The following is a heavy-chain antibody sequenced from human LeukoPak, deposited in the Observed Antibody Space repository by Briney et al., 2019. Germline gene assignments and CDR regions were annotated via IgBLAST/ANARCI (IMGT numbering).Heavy chain of an antibody. J-gene: IGHJ4*02. CDR3: ARFRTDWFGEIDY. Sequence: SETLSLTCTVSGGSISSYYWSWIRQPPGKGLEWIGYIYYSGSTNYSPSLKSRVTISVDTSKNQFSLKLSSVTAADTAVYYCARFRTDWFGEIDYWGQGTLVTVSS. CDR1: GGSISSYY. V-gene: IGHV4-59*01. D-gene: IGHD3-10*01. CDR2: IYYSGST.